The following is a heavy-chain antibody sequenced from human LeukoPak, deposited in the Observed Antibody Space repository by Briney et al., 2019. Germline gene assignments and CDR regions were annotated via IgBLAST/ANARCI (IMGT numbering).Heavy chain of an antibody. J-gene: IGHJ4*02. V-gene: IGHV4-39*07. D-gene: IGHD2-2*01. CDR3: ARTYCDSTTCYRFDY. CDR2: LFYSGST. CDR1: GGSISSGGYY. Sequence: PSETLSLACTVSGGSISSGGYYWGWIRQPPGKGLEWIGSLFYSGSTNYNPSLNSRVTISVDTSENQFSLELRSVTAADAAVYYCARTYCDSTTCYRFDYWGQGTLVTVSS.